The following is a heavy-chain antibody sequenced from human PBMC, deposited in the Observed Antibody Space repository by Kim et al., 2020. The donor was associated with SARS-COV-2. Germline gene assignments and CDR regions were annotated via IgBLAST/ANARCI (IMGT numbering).Heavy chain of an antibody. CDR2: IKSKTDGGTT. J-gene: IGHJ1*01. CDR1: GFTFSNAW. CDR3: TTVDWFDYYDSSGYYGGH. Sequence: GGSLRLSCAASGFTFSNAWMSWVRQAPGKGLEWVGRIKSKTDGGTTDYAAPVKGRFTISRDDSKNTLYLQMNSLKTEDTAVYYCTTVDWFDYYDSSGYYGGHWGQGTLVTVSS. D-gene: IGHD3-22*01. V-gene: IGHV3-15*01.